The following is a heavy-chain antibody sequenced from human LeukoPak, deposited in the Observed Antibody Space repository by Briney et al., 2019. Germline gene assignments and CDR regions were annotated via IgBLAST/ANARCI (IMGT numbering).Heavy chain of an antibody. CDR1: GGSISSSNW. CDR2: IYHSGST. CDR3: ARVGYSSGWYGDY. V-gene: IGHV4-4*02. Sequence: SETLSLTCAVSGGSISSSNWWSWVRQPPGKGLEWIGEIYHSGSTNYNPSLKSRVTISVDKSKNQFSLKLSSVTAADTAVYYCARVGYSSGWYGDYWGQGTLVTVSS. J-gene: IGHJ4*02. D-gene: IGHD6-19*01.